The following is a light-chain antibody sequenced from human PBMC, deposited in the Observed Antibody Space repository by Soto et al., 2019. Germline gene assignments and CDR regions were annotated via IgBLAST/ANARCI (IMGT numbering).Light chain of an antibody. Sequence: QSALTQPASVTGSPGQSITISCTGTSSDVGGYNYVSWYQQHPGKAPKLMIYEVSNRPSGVSHRFSGSKSGNTASLTISGLQAEDEADYYCNSFTSSRTWVFGGGTQLTVL. J-gene: IGLJ2*01. CDR3: NSFTSSRTWV. V-gene: IGLV2-14*01. CDR2: EVS. CDR1: SSDVGGYNY.